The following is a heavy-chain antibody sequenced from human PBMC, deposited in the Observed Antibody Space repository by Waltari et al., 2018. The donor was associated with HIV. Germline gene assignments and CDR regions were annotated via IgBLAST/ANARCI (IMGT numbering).Heavy chain of an antibody. V-gene: IGHV3-30*16. D-gene: IGHD3-22*01. CDR3: ARDFSIADYYYGMDV. J-gene: IGHJ6*02. CDR2: ISNDGSNK. CDR1: GLTYRRYA. Sequence: QVQLVAFGVGVVQPGRAVRLSCVASGLTYRRYAMPWVRLAAGKGLEWVAVISNDGSNKYYAGSLKCRFTISRDNFKNTLYLQMNSLRAEDTAVYYCARDFSIADYYYGMDVWGQGTTVTVSS.